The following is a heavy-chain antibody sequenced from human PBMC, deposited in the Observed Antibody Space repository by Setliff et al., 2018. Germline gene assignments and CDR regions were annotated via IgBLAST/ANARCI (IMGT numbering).Heavy chain of an antibody. Sequence: SLRLSCAASGFTFSSYWMSWVRQAPGKGLEWVANIKQDGSEKYYVDSVKGRFTISRDNAKNSLYLQMNSLRVDDTAVYYCAVTLSFPIQSPFDPWGQGTLVTVSS. J-gene: IGHJ5*02. CDR3: AVTLSFPIQSPFDP. V-gene: IGHV3-7*01. CDR2: IKQDGSEK. CDR1: GFTFSSYW. D-gene: IGHD5-18*01.